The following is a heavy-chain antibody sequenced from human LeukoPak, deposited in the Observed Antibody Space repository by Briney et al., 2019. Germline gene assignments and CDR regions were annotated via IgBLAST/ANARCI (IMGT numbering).Heavy chain of an antibody. J-gene: IGHJ4*02. Sequence: GGSLRLSCAASGFTFSTYAMSWVRQAPGKGLEWVSAISGSGGSTYYAASVKGRFTISRDNSKNTLYLQMNSLRAEDTAVYYCAKDYSYDSPLPPDSDYWGQGTLVTVSS. CDR1: GFTFSTYA. V-gene: IGHV3-23*01. CDR2: ISGSGGST. CDR3: AKDYSYDSPLPPDSDY. D-gene: IGHD3-16*01.